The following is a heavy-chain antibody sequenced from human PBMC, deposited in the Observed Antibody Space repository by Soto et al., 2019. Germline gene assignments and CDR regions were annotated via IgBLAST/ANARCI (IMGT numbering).Heavy chain of an antibody. Sequence: LPCAVSGGSFSGFFWGWIRQPPGKGLEWIGEVNHGGSTNYNPSLKSRVTISSDTSKNHFSLTLRSVTAADTAVYYCARAAVAAGGPFDKWGQGALVTVSS. CDR2: VNHGGST. J-gene: IGHJ4*02. V-gene: IGHV4-34*01. CDR1: GGSFSGFF. D-gene: IGHD2-15*01. CDR3: ARAAVAAGGPFDK.